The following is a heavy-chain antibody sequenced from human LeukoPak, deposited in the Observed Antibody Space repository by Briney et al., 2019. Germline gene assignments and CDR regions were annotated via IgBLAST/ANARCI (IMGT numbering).Heavy chain of an antibody. CDR2: IYYSGST. CDR3: ARAPLYYYDSSGYYPEAFDI. J-gene: IGHJ3*02. CDR1: VGSISSGDYY. Sequence: SQTLSLTCTVSVGSISSGDYYWRSIRQPPGKGLEWLGYIYYSGSTYYNPSLKSRVTISVDTSKNQFSLKLSSVTAADTAVYYCARAPLYYYDSSGYYPEAFDIWGQGTMVTVSS. D-gene: IGHD3-22*01. V-gene: IGHV4-30-4*01.